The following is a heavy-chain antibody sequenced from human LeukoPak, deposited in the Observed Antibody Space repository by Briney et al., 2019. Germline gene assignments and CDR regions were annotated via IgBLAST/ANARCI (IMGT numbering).Heavy chain of an antibody. CDR2: ISSSSSCT. J-gene: IGHJ3*02. CDR3: ARAARYYGSGFDAFDI. D-gene: IGHD3-10*01. Sequence: GGSLRLSCAASGFTFSDYYMSWIRQAPGKGLEWVSYISSSSSCTNYADSVKGRFTISRDNAKNSLYLQMNSLRAEDTAVYYCARAARYYGSGFDAFDIWGQGTIVTVSS. V-gene: IGHV3-11*05. CDR1: GFTFSDYY.